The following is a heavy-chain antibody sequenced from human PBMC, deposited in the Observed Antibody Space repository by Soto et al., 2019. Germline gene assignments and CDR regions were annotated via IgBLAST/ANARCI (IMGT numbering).Heavy chain of an antibody. J-gene: IGHJ5*02. CDR2: IWYDGSNK. D-gene: IGHD3-10*01. Sequence: PGGSLRLSCAASGFTFSSYGMHWVRQAPGKGLEWVAVIWYDGSNKYYADSVKGRFTISRDNSKNTLYLQMNSLRAEDTAVYYCARDFEWFGESTNWFDPWGQGTLVTVSS. CDR1: GFTFSSYG. V-gene: IGHV3-33*01. CDR3: ARDFEWFGESTNWFDP.